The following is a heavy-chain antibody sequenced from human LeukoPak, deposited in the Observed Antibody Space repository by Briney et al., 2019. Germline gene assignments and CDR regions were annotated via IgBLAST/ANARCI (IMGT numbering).Heavy chain of an antibody. V-gene: IGHV3-23*01. CDR3: ARVPSGYDLDYYYYMDV. J-gene: IGHJ6*03. Sequence: PGGSLRLSCAASGFHFSSHGMNWVRPAPGKGLEWVSGISPSGDITYYADSVMGRFTISRDNRKSTVSLQMNSLRPEDTALYYCARVPSGYDLDYYYYMDVWGKGTTVTVSS. CDR2: ISPSGDIT. D-gene: IGHD5-12*01. CDR1: GFHFSSHG.